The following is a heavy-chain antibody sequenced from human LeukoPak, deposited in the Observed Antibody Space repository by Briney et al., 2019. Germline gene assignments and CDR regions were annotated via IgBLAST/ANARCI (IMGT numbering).Heavy chain of an antibody. D-gene: IGHD2-15*01. CDR1: GGSISSGSYY. CDR3: ARDEKASLIVWPYY. CDR2: IYTSGCT. V-gene: IGHV4-61*02. Sequence: SETLSLTCTVSGGSISSGSYYWSWIRQPAGKGLEWIGRIYTSGCTNYNPSLKSRVTISVDTSKNQSSLRLSSVTAADTAVYYCARDEKASLIVWPYYWGQGTLVTVSS. J-gene: IGHJ4*02.